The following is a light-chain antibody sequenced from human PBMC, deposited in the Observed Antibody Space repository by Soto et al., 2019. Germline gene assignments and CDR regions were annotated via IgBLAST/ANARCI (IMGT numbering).Light chain of an antibody. CDR1: QDIRKS. V-gene: IGKV1-33*01. CDR3: QHHGGVPT. J-gene: IGKJ2*01. Sequence: QMTQSPSSLSASVGDRVTITCQASQDIRKSLNWYQQKPGKPPNLLINDASNVEAGVPSRFSAGGSGTDFTLTISSVQPEDSAAYYCQHHGGVPTLGPGTRMEIK. CDR2: DAS.